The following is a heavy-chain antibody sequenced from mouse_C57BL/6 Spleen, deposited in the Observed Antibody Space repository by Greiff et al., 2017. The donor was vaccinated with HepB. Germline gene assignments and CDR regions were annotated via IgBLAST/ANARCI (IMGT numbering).Heavy chain of an antibody. CDR3: ARQTAQVYFDY. V-gene: IGHV5-9*04. CDR2: IGGGGGNT. Sequence: EVQLVESGGGLVKPGGSLKLSCAASGFTFSSYTMSWVRQTPEKRLEWVATIGGGGGNTYYPDSVKGRFTISRDNAKNTLYLQMSSLRSEDTAMYYCARQTAQVYFDYWGQGTTLTVSS. D-gene: IGHD3-2*02. J-gene: IGHJ2*01. CDR1: GFTFSSYT.